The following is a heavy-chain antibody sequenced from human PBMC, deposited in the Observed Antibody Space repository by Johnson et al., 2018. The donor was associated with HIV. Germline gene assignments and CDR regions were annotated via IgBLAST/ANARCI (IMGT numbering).Heavy chain of an antibody. Sequence: QVQLVESGGGVVQPGRSLRLSCAASGFTFSDYYMSWIRQAPGKGLEWVSYISSSGSTIYYADSVKGRFTISRDNAKNSLYLQMNSLRAEDTAVYYCASWNYFDAVDIWGQGTMVTVSS. CDR2: ISSSGSTI. CDR3: ASWNYFDAVDI. D-gene: IGHD1-7*01. CDR1: GFTFSDYY. J-gene: IGHJ3*02. V-gene: IGHV3-11*04.